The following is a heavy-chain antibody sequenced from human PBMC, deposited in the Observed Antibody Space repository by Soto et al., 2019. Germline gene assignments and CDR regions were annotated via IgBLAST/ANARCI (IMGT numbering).Heavy chain of an antibody. CDR2: IRWNSDKI. Sequence: EMLLVESGGDLVQPDRSLKLSCAASGFTFDDYPMHWVRQRPGKGLEWVSTIRWNSDKIAYADSVKGRFTVSRDNAKNSLYIQMNSLRVDDTALYDCAKDRDGGSYFDLPDSFDVWGQGTGVTVSS. CDR1: GFTFDDYP. V-gene: IGHV3-9*01. CDR3: AKDRDGGSYFDLPDSFDV. J-gene: IGHJ3*01. D-gene: IGHD1-26*01.